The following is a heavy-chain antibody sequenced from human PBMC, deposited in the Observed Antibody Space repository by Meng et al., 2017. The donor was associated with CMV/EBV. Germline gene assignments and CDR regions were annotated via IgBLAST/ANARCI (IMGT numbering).Heavy chain of an antibody. CDR3: ARQLARIAVADTDHDAFDI. V-gene: IGHV1-58*01. CDR1: GFTFTSSA. Sequence: SVKVSCKASGFTFTSSAVQWVRQARGQRLEWIGWIVVGSGNTNYAQKFQGRVTMTRDTSTSTVYMELSSLRSEDTAVYYCARQLARIAVADTDHDAFDIWGQGTMVTVSS. CDR2: IVVGSGNT. J-gene: IGHJ3*02. D-gene: IGHD6-19*01.